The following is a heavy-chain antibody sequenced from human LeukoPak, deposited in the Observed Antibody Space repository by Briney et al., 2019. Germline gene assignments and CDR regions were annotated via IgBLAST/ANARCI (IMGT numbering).Heavy chain of an antibody. CDR1: GFTSSIYS. CDR3: ARDQSSITIFGVVSQGRGGNYGMDV. J-gene: IGHJ6*02. CDR2: INNDGSST. V-gene: IGHV3-74*01. Sequence: GGSLRLSCAASGFTSSIYSMNWVRQAPGKGLVWVSRINNDGSSTTYADSVKGRFTISRDNAKNTLYLQMNSLRAEDTAVYYCARDQSSITIFGVVSQGRGGNYGMDVWGQGTTVTVSS. D-gene: IGHD3-3*01.